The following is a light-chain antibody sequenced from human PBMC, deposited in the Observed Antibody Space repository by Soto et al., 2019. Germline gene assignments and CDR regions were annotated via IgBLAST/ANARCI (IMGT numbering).Light chain of an antibody. CDR2: DAS. CDR3: QKYNRYSRT. Sequence: DIQMTLSPSTLSASVGDRVTITCRASQSISSCLAWYQQKPGKAPKLLIYDASSLESGVPSRFSGSGSGTESTLTTSSLQPDDIATYNCQKYNRYSRTFGQGNKVEI. CDR1: QSISSC. V-gene: IGKV1-5*01. J-gene: IGKJ1*01.